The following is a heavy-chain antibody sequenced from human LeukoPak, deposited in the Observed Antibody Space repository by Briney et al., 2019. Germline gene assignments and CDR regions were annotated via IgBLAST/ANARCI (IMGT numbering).Heavy chain of an antibody. CDR2: ISYDGSKT. CDR3: AKDPSYCSGGRCFGHAPGY. V-gene: IGHV3-30*18. D-gene: IGHD2-15*01. Sequence: GGSLRLSCAASGFTFSSYGMHWVRQAPGKGLEWVAVISYDGSKTYYADSVKGRLTISRDNSKNTLYLEMNSLRAEDTAVYYCAKDPSYCSGGRCFGHAPGYWGQGTLVTVSS. CDR1: GFTFSSYG. J-gene: IGHJ4*02.